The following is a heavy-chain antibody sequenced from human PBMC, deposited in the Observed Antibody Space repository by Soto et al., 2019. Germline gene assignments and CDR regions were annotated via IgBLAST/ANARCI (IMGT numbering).Heavy chain of an antibody. Sequence: QIQLVQSGGEVEIPGASVTGSCESSGYIFTTYGLSWLRQTPAHGLEWMGWISADSGYTQYAQFLKGRVTMTRDTSTNTGYMQWRDLTSVDTGMYCCARDRTPESSYGMDAWGQG. J-gene: IGHJ6*02. CDR1: GYIFTTYG. V-gene: IGHV1-18*01. CDR2: ISADSGYT. CDR3: ARDRTPESSYGMDA.